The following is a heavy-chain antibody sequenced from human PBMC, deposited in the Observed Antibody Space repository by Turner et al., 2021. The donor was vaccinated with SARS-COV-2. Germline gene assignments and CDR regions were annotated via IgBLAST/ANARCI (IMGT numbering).Heavy chain of an antibody. D-gene: IGHD3-9*01. CDR2: IYYSGNT. J-gene: IGHJ6*02. CDR1: GGSISSYY. CDR3: ARKGVYDILTGYTDYYYGMDV. V-gene: IGHV4-59*08. Sequence: QVQLQESGPGLVNPSETLSLTCSVSGGSISSYYWSWIRQPPGQGLEWIGYIYYSGNTNYNPSLKSRVTIAVNTTKNQYSLKLISVTAADTAVYYCARKGVYDILTGYTDYYYGMDVWGQGTTVTVSS.